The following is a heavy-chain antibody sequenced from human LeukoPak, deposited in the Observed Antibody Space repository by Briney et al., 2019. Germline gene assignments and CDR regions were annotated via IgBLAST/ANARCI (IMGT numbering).Heavy chain of an antibody. V-gene: IGHV3-74*01. J-gene: IGHJ4*02. CDR1: GFPFSTYW. Sequence: GGSLRLSCAASGFPFSTYWMHWVRQAPGKGLVWVSRINSDGSRTNYADSVKGRFTISRDNAKNSLYLQMNSLRAEDTAVYYCARDLYYDSSGTDYWGQGTLVTVSS. CDR2: INSDGSRT. CDR3: ARDLYYDSSGTDY. D-gene: IGHD3-22*01.